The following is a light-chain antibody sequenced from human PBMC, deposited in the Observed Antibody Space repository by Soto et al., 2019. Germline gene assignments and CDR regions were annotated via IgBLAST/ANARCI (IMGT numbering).Light chain of an antibody. CDR1: QTISSW. CDR2: DAS. V-gene: IGKV1-5*01. CDR3: QQTYSTPRT. J-gene: IGKJ1*01. Sequence: DIQMTQSPSTLSASVGDRVTITCRASQTISSWLAWYQQKPGKAPNLLISDASSLKSGVPSRFSGSGSGTEFTLTISSLQPDDFATYYCQQTYSTPRTFGQGTKVDIK.